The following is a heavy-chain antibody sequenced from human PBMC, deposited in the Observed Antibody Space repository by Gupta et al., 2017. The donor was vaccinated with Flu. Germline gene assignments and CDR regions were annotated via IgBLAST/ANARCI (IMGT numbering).Heavy chain of an antibody. J-gene: IGHJ4*02. CDR2: VLSTGST. Sequence: QLQLRESCPGLVKPSETLSLTCTVSGASISSRSHFWGWIRQSPGKGLEWIGSVLSTGSTYYKPSLQSRVPISGDTSKNQFSLKVRSVTAADTAVYYCARQVGDADLLAVDYFDFWGQGIQVTVSS. D-gene: IGHD2-21*01. CDR3: ARQVGDADLLAVDYFDF. CDR1: GASISSRSHF. V-gene: IGHV4-39*01.